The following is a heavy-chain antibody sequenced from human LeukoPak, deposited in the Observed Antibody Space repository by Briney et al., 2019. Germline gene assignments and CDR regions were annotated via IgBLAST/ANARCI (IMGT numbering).Heavy chain of an antibody. J-gene: IGHJ4*02. D-gene: IGHD6-19*01. CDR3: AARPTSAAVAPSDF. CDR2: ISGNGDAT. CDR1: GLTPSSCD. Sequence: GGSLRLSCAASGLTPSSCDMSWVRQAPGKGLEWVSAISGNGDATYYADSVKGRFTISRDNSKSMLYLEMNSLRAEDTATYYCAARPTSAAVAPSDFWGQGTLVTVSS. V-gene: IGHV3-23*01.